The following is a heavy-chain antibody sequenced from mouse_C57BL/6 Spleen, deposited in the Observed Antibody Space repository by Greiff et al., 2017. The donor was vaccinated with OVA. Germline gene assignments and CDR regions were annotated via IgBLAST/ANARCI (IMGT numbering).Heavy chain of an antibody. CDR1: GFSLTSYG. D-gene: IGHD2-5*01. J-gene: IGHJ3*01. Sequence: VKLVESGPGLVAPSQSLSITCTVSGFSLTSYGVDWVRQSPGKGLEWLGVIWGVGSTNYNSAPKSRLSISKDNSKSQVFLKMNSLQTDDTAMYYCASGYSNYPFAYWGQGTLVTVSA. CDR3: ASGYSNYPFAY. V-gene: IGHV2-6*01. CDR2: IWGVGST.